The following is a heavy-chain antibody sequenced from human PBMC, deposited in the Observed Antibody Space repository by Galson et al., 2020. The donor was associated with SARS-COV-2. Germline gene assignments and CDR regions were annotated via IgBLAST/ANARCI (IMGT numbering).Heavy chain of an antibody. CDR2: INPSGGST. Sequence: ASVKVSCKASGYTFTSYYMHWVRQAPGQGLEWMGIINPSGGSTSYAQKFQGRVTMTRDTSTSTVYMELSSLRSEDTAVYYCARAGGYCSSTSCYKNWCDPWGQGTLVTVSS. CDR1: GYTFTSYY. CDR3: ARAGGYCSSTSCYKNWCDP. D-gene: IGHD2-2*01. V-gene: IGHV1-46*01. J-gene: IGHJ5*02.